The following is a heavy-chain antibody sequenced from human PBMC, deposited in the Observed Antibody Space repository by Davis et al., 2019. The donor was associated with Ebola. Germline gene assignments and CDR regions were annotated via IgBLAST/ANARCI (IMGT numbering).Heavy chain of an antibody. CDR3: VKVAPRGSDPSYWYFDL. J-gene: IGHJ2*01. D-gene: IGHD1-26*01. CDR2: ISDTTGDT. V-gene: IGHV3-23*01. CDR1: GFPFSGYA. Sequence: GESLKISCADSGFPFSGYAMTWVRQAPGEGLEWVSSISDTTGDTFYADSVKGRFPISRDNSKNTVYLQMNSLKADDTAVYYCVKVAPRGSDPSYWYFDLWGRGTLVTVSS.